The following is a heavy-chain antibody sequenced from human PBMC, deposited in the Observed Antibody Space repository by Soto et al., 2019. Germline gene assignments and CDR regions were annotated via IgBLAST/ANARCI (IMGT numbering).Heavy chain of an antibody. CDR3: ARRYGGNIDY. Sequence: NPSETLSLTCTVSGGSISSYYWSWIRQPPGKGLEWIGYIYYSGSTNYNPSLKSRVTISVDTSKNQFSLKLTSVTAADTAGYYCARRYGGNIDYWGQGTLVTVSS. D-gene: IGHD1-26*01. CDR2: IYYSGST. J-gene: IGHJ4*02. V-gene: IGHV4-59*01. CDR1: GGSISSYY.